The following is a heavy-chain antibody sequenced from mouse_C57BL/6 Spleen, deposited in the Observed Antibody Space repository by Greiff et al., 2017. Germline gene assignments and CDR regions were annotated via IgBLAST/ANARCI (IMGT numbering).Heavy chain of an antibody. CDR3: ARDRVYDGYLTPFDY. V-gene: IGHV3-6*01. J-gene: IGHJ2*01. CDR1: GYSITSGYY. D-gene: IGHD2-3*01. Sequence: EVKLQESGPGLVKPSQSLSLTCSVTGYSITSGYYWNWIRQFPGNKLEWMGYISYDGSNNYNPSLKNRISITRDTSKNQFFLKLNSVTTEDTATYYCARDRVYDGYLTPFDYWGQGTTLTVSS. CDR2: ISYDGSN.